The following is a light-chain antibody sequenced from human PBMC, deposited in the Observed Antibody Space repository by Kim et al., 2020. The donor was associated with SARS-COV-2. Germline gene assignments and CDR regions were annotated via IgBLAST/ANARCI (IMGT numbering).Light chain of an antibody. J-gene: IGKJ1*01. Sequence: EIVMTQSPATLSVSPGERATLSCRASQSVSSNLAWYQQKCGQAPRLLIYGASTRATGVPARFSGSGSETEFTLTISSLQSEDFAVYYCQQSNNWPRTFGQGTKLEI. CDR2: GAS. CDR1: QSVSSN. CDR3: QQSNNWPRT. V-gene: IGKV3-15*01.